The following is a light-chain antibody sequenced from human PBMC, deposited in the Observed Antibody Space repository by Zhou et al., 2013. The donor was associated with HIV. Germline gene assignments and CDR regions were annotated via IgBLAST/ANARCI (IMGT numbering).Light chain of an antibody. CDR3: QHRHSYPIT. Sequence: DIQLTQSPSFLSASAGDRVTITCRASQGISNYLAWYQQKPAKAPKLLIYDATTLQSGVPSRFSGSGSGTEFTLTISSLQPEDFATYYCQHRHSYPITFGQGTRLEIK. J-gene: IGKJ5*01. CDR2: DAT. CDR1: QGISNY. V-gene: IGKV1-9*01.